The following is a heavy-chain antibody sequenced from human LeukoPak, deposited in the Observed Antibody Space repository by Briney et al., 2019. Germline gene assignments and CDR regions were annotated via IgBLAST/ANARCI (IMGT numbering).Heavy chain of an antibody. Sequence: PSETLSLTCTVSGGSISSSPYYWGWIRQPPGKGLEWIGSVDYSGTTYYNPSLKSRVTISADTSKNQFSLNLASVTAADTTVYYCARLNPVGQDCTGANCYTLYFFDYWGQGSLVTVSP. CDR3: ARLNPVGQDCTGANCYTLYFFDY. V-gene: IGHV4-39*01. CDR1: GGSISSSPYY. J-gene: IGHJ4*02. CDR2: VDYSGTT. D-gene: IGHD2-15*01.